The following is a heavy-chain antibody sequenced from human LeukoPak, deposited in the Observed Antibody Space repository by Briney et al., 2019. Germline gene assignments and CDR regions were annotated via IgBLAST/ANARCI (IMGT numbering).Heavy chain of an antibody. J-gene: IGHJ4*02. CDR3: ARESVGSHAIDY. CDR2: IYSAGPT. Sequence: GGSPRLSCAASGFSVSSSYMSWVRQAPGKGLEWVSVIYSAGPTHYADSVKGRFTISRDKSENTLHLQMNSLRAEDTAIYYCARESVGSHAIDYWGQGTLVTVSS. D-gene: IGHD4-23*01. CDR1: GFSVSSSY. V-gene: IGHV3-53*01.